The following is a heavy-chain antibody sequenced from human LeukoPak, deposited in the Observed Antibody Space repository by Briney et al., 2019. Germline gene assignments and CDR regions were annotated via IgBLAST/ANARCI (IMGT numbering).Heavy chain of an antibody. D-gene: IGHD3-10*01. V-gene: IGHV4-30-2*01. J-gene: IGHJ3*02. Sequence: PSETLSLTCTVSGGSISSGGYYWSWIRQPPGKGLEWIGFISHSGSTNYNPSLKSRVTISVDKSKNQFSLKLSSVTAADTAVYYCARTKNLLWFGEFPNAFDIWGQGTMVTVSS. CDR3: ARTKNLLWFGEFPNAFDI. CDR1: GGSISSGGYY. CDR2: ISHSGST.